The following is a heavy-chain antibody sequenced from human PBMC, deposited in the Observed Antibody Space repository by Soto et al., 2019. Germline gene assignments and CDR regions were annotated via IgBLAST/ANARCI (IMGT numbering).Heavy chain of an antibody. V-gene: IGHV1-69*12. CDR1: GGTFSSYA. D-gene: IGHD2-15*01. J-gene: IGHJ6*02. Sequence: QVQLVQSGAEVKKPGSSVKVSCKASGGTFSSYAISWVRQAPGQGLEWMGGIIPIFGTANYAQKFQGRVTITADESTSTAYMELSSLRSEDTAVYYCASDRSPGYCSGGSCYYYGMDVWGQGTTVTVSS. CDR3: ASDRSPGYCSGGSCYYYGMDV. CDR2: IIPIFGTA.